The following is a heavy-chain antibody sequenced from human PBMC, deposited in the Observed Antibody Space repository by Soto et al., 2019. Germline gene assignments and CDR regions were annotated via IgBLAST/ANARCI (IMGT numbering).Heavy chain of an antibody. D-gene: IGHD3-10*01. V-gene: IGHV5-51*01. CDR2: IYPGDSDT. CDR1: GYSFTSYW. CDR3: ARHLYQPGYGSGSYYPDY. J-gene: IGHJ4*02. Sequence: PGESLKISCKGSGYSFTSYWIGWVRQMPGKGLEWMGIIYPGDSDTRYSPSFQGQVTISADKSISTAYLQWSSLKASDTAMYYCARHLYQPGYGSGSYYPDYWGQGTLVTVSS.